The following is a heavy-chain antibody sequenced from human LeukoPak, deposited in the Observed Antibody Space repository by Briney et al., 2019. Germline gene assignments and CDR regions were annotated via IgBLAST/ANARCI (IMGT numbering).Heavy chain of an antibody. D-gene: IGHD3-22*01. CDR3: GRGSAYYYDSSGYYYFDY. CDR2: INHSGST. J-gene: IGHJ4*02. V-gene: IGHV4-34*01. Sequence: SETLSLTCAVYGGSFSGYYWSWIRQPPGKGLEWIGEINHSGSTNYNPSLKSRVTISVDTSKNQFSLKLSSVTAADTAVYYCGRGSAYYYDSSGYYYFDYWGQGTLVTVSS. CDR1: GGSFSGYY.